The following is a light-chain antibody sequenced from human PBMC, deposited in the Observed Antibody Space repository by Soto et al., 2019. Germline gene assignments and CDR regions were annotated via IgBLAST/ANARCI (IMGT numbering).Light chain of an antibody. Sequence: EIVMTQSPATLSVSPGERATLSCRASQSISITLAWYQQKPGQAPRLLIYGASTRATGIPARCSGSGSGTEFTLTISGLQSEDFAVYYCQQYNNWPRTFGGGTKVEI. V-gene: IGKV3-15*01. CDR2: GAS. CDR1: QSISIT. CDR3: QQYNNWPRT. J-gene: IGKJ4*01.